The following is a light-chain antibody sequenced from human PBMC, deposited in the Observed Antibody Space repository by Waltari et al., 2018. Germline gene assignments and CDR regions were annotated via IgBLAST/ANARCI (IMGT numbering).Light chain of an antibody. J-gene: IGLJ2*01. CDR3: SSYISSDTLEL. Sequence: HSALTQPASVAGSPGQSITISCTGSSSHIGNYNYVSWYQQHPGKAPKLMIFDVSNRPSGVSNRFSGSKSGNTASLTISGLQAEDEADYYCSSYISSDTLELFGGGTSLTVL. CDR2: DVS. V-gene: IGLV2-14*03. CDR1: SSHIGNYNY.